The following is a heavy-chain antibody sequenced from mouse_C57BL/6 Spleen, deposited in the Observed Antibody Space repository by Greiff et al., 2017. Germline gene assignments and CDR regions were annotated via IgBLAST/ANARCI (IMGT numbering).Heavy chain of an antibody. Sequence: QVQLQQPGTELVKPGASVKLSCKASGYTFTSYWMHWVKQRPGQGLEWIGNINPSNGGTNYNEKFKSKATLTVDKSSSTAYMQLSSLTSEDSAVNYCARDSSYSYWYFDVWGTGTTVTVSS. CDR1: GYTFTSYW. CDR2: INPSNGGT. J-gene: IGHJ1*03. V-gene: IGHV1-53*01. CDR3: ARDSSYSYWYFDV. D-gene: IGHD1-1*01.